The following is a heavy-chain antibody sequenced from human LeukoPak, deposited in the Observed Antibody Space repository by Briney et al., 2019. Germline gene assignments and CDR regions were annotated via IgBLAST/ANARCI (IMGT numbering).Heavy chain of an antibody. J-gene: IGHJ4*02. Sequence: PSETLSLTCTVSGGSISSSSYYWGWIRQPPGKGLEWIGSIYYSGSTYYNPSLKSRVTISVDTSKNQFSLKLSSVTAADTAVYYCASLKIIPSQYSSGWTTHYYFDFWGQGTLVTVSS. CDR1: GGSISSSSYY. D-gene: IGHD6-19*01. V-gene: IGHV4-39*01. CDR2: IYYSGST. CDR3: ASLKIIPSQYSSGWTTHYYFDF.